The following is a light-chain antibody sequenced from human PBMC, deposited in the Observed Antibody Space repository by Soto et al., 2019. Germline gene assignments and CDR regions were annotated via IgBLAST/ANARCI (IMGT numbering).Light chain of an antibody. CDR3: QQANSFSLT. J-gene: IGKJ4*01. Sequence: DIQMTQSPSSVSASVGDRVTITCRASQGISRWLAWYQKKPGKAPKLLIYAASSLQSGVPSRFSGSGSGTDFTLTINSLQPEDFATYYCQQANSFSLTFGGGTKVEIK. V-gene: IGKV1-12*01. CDR2: AAS. CDR1: QGISRW.